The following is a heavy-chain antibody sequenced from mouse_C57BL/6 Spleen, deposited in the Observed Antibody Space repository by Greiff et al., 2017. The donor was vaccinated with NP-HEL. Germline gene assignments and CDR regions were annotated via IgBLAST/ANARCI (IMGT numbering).Heavy chain of an antibody. Sequence: VQLQQPGAELVKPGASVKLSCKASGYTFTSYWMQWVKQRPGQGLEWIGEIDPSDSYTNYNQKFKGKATLTVDTSSSTAYMQLSSLTSEDSAVYYCAAPYYYGSSGYFDVWGTGTTVTVSS. J-gene: IGHJ1*03. CDR1: GYTFTSYW. CDR3: AAPYYYGSSGYFDV. V-gene: IGHV1-50*01. D-gene: IGHD1-1*01. CDR2: IDPSDSYT.